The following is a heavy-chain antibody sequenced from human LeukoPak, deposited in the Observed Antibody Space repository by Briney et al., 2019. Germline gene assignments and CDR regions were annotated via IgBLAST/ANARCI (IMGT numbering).Heavy chain of an antibody. CDR2: IHYSGST. J-gene: IGHJ4*02. CDR1: GGFISSYY. V-gene: IGHV4-59*01. Sequence: SETLSLTCSVSGGFISSYYWSWIRQPPGKGLEWIGYIHYSGSTNYNPSLKSRVTISVDTSKNQFSLKLSSVTAADTVVYYCARDGVGVARAFDYWGQGTLVTVSS. D-gene: IGHD2-15*01. CDR3: ARDGVGVARAFDY.